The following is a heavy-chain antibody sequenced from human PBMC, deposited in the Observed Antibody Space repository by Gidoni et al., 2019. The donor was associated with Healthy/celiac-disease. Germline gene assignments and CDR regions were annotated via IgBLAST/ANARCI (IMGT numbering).Heavy chain of an antibody. CDR2: IYYSGST. J-gene: IGHJ4*02. V-gene: IGHV4-39*01. CDR1: GGSISSSSYY. D-gene: IGHD3-16*02. CDR3: ARLVNDYVWGSYRYSPTSYFDY. Sequence: QLQLQESGPGLVKPSETLSLTCTVSGGSISSSSYYWGWIRQPPGKGLEWIGLIYYSGSTSYNPSLKSRVTISVDTSKNQFSLKLSSVTAADTAVYYCARLVNDYVWGSYRYSPTSYFDYWGQGTLVTVSS.